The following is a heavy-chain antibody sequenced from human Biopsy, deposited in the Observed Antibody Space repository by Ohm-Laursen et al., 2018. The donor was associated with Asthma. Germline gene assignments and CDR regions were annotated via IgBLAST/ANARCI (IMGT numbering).Heavy chain of an antibody. D-gene: IGHD3-22*01. V-gene: IGHV4-31*11. CDR2: LYYSGST. CDR3: ARAQDYYDSRGYYRSFDY. CDR1: HGSITSGGYY. Sequence: TLSLTCAVSHGSITSGGYYWTWIRQHPGKGLEWIGFLYYSGSTYYNPSLKSRVSISIDTSKNQFSLKLSSVTAADTAVYYCARAQDYYDSRGYYRSFDYWGQGTLVTVSS. J-gene: IGHJ4*02.